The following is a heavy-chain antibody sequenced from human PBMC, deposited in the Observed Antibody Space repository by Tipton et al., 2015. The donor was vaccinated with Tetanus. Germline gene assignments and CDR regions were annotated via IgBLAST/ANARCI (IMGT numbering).Heavy chain of an antibody. CDR3: ERANSEFPKKGPFDY. V-gene: IGHV4-59*01. J-gene: IGHJ4*02. CDR2: ISDSGLS. Sequence: TLSLTCAVYGGSLSRYYWTWIRQPPGKGLEWVAYISDSGLSNSNYFLKSPITISRDKSKNQFSLKLTPVTAADSAVYYCERANSEFPKKGPFDYWGQGALVLVSS. D-gene: IGHD2/OR15-2a*01. CDR1: GGSLSRYY.